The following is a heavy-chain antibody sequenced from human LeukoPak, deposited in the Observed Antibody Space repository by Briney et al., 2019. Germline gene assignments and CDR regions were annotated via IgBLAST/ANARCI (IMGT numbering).Heavy chain of an antibody. CDR2: ISGSGGST. Sequence: PGGSLRLSCAASGFTFSSYAMSWVRQAPGKGLEWVSAISGSGGSTYYADSVKGRFTISRDNSKNTLYLQMNSLRAEDTVVYYCARDFGAAGNPLYYYYYGMDVWGQGTTVTVSS. CDR3: ARDFGAAGNPLYYYYYGMDV. D-gene: IGHD6-13*01. J-gene: IGHJ6*02. V-gene: IGHV3-23*01. CDR1: GFTFSSYA.